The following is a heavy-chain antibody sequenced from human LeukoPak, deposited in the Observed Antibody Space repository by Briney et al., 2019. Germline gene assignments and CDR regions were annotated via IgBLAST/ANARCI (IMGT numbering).Heavy chain of an antibody. V-gene: IGHV5-51*01. J-gene: IGHJ4*02. D-gene: IGHD3-9*01. CDR3: ARQADYNIVTGYYKGHLDY. CDR1: GYSFTTYW. CDR2: IYPGDSDT. Sequence: GESLKISCKGSGYSFTTYWIAWVRQVPGKGLEWMGIIYPGDSDTRSSPSFQGQVTISADKSINTAYLQWSSPKASDTAMYYCARQADYNIVTGYYKGHLDYWGQGTLVTVPS.